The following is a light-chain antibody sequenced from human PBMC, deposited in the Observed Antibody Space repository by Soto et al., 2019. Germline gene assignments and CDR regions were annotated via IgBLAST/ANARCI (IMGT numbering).Light chain of an antibody. CDR2: DAS. Sequence: DIQMTQSPSTLSASVGDRVTITCRASQSISSWLAWYQQKPGKAPKLLIYDASSLESGDPSRISDSVSGTEFTLTISSLQPDDFATYYGQQYNSYSYTFGQGTKLGIK. CDR1: QSISSW. CDR3: QQYNSYSYT. V-gene: IGKV1-5*01. J-gene: IGKJ2*01.